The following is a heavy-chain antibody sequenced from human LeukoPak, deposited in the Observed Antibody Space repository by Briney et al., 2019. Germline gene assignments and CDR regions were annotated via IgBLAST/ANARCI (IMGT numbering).Heavy chain of an antibody. Sequence: SVKVSCKASGGTFSSYAISWVRQAPGQGLEWMGRIIPILGIANYAQKFQGRVTITADKSTSTAYMELSSLRSEDTAVYYCARYGRITIFGVEPEPRGVWGQGTLVTVSS. CDR1: GGTFSSYA. CDR2: IIPILGIA. V-gene: IGHV1-69*04. D-gene: IGHD3-3*01. J-gene: IGHJ4*02. CDR3: ARYGRITIFGVEPEPRGV.